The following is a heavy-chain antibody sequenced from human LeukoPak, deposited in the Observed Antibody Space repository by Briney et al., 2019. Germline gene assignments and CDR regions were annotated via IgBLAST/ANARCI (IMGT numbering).Heavy chain of an antibody. CDR3: ARDQGEGAFDI. J-gene: IGHJ3*02. CDR2: IGTAGDT. V-gene: IGHV3-13*01. Sequence: GSLRLSCAASGFTFSSYDMHWVRQATGKGLEWVSAIGTAGDTYYPGSVKGRFTISRENAKNSLYLQMNSLRAGDTAVYYCARDQGEGAFDIWGQGTMVTVSS. CDR1: GFTFSSYD.